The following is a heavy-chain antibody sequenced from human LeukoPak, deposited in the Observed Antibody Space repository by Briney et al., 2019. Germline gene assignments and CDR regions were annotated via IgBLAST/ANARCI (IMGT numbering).Heavy chain of an antibody. CDR3: ARSDYDTSKFDL. CDR2: IYYSGST. Sequence: ASETLSLTCTVSGDSISSYYWSWIRQPPGKGLEWIGYIYYSGSTNYNPSLKSRVTISVDTSKNQFSLKLSSVTAADTAVYYCARSDYDTSKFDLWGRGTLVTASS. V-gene: IGHV4-59*01. D-gene: IGHD3-22*01. CDR1: GDSISSYY. J-gene: IGHJ2*01.